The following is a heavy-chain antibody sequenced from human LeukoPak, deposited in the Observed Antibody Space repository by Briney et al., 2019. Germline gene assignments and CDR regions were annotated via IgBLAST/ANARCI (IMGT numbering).Heavy chain of an antibody. J-gene: IGHJ6*02. V-gene: IGHV1-8*01. D-gene: IGHD2-2*01. CDR2: MNPNSGNT. CDR1: GYTFTSYD. CDR3: AREWRTSIVVVPAAMGDYYYGMDV. Sequence: ASVKVSCKASGYTFTSYDINWVRQATGQGLEWMGWMNPNSGNTGYAQKSQGRVTMTRNTSISTAYMELSSLRSEDTAVYYCAREWRTSIVVVPAAMGDYYYGMDVWGQGTTVTVSS.